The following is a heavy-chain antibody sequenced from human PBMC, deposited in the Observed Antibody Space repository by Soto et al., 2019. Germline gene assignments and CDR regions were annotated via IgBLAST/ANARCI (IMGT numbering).Heavy chain of an antibody. V-gene: IGHV3-23*01. CDR2: ISGSGGTT. J-gene: IGHJ4*02. D-gene: IGHD1-7*01. Sequence: EVQLLESGGGLVQPGGSLRLSCAASGFTFYSYAMTWVRQAPGKGLEWVSSISGSGGTTYYADSVKGRFTISRDSSKNTLYLQMNSLRTEDTAVYYCAKVHSFVELTPFDYWGQGSLVTVSS. CDR1: GFTFYSYA. CDR3: AKVHSFVELTPFDY.